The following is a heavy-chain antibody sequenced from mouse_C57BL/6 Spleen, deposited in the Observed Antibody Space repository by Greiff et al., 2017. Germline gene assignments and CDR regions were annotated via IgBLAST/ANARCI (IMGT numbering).Heavy chain of an antibody. V-gene: IGHV1-82*01. J-gene: IGHJ4*01. CDR1: GYAFSSSW. Sequence: QVQLQQSGPELVKPGASVKISCKASGYAFSSSWMNWVKQRPGKGLEWIGRIYPGDGDTNYNGKFKGKATLTADKSSSTAYMQLSSLTSEDSAVYFCARSGYSNYPYAMDYWGQGTSVTVSS. CDR2: IYPGDGDT. D-gene: IGHD2-5*01. CDR3: ARSGYSNYPYAMDY.